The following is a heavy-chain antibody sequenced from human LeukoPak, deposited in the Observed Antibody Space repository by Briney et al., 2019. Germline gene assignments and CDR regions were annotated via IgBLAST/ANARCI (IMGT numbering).Heavy chain of an antibody. CDR3: AKDPYYYDSSAPDY. V-gene: IGHV3-33*06. J-gene: IGHJ4*02. CDR2: IWYDGSNK. Sequence: GGSLRLSCAASGFTFSSYGMHWVRQAPGKGLEWVAVIWYDGSNKYYADSVKGRFTISRDNSKNTLYLQMNSLRAEDTAVYYCAKDPYYYDSSAPDYWGQGTLVTVSS. CDR1: GFTFSSYG. D-gene: IGHD3-22*01.